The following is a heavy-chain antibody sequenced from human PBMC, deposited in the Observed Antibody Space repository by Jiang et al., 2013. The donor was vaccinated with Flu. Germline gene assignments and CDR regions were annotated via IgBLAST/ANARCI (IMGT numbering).Heavy chain of an antibody. CDR1: GFSLSTGGMG. V-gene: IGHV2-5*02. J-gene: IGHJ5*02. CDR2: IYWDDDR. CDR3: AHRPSQSHKSWSPNWFDP. Sequence: KPTQTLTLTCTFSGFSLSTGGMGVGWIRQPPGGALEWLALIYWDDDRRYNPPLKNRLDITKDSSRNQVVLMMTNMDPLDTATYYCAHRPSQSHKSWSPNWFDPWGQGTLVTVSS.